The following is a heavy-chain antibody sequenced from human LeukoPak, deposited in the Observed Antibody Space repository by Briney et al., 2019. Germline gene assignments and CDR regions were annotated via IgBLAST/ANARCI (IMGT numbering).Heavy chain of an antibody. Sequence: GSVPVSCQASCYPFTCYGFTWVRQAPGQGLEWMGWINPNSGDTKYAQKFQGRVTMTRDTSISTAYMELSRLRSDDTAVYYCATQRGSYLWGTDFDYWGQGTLVTVSS. CDR1: CYPFTCYG. J-gene: IGHJ4*02. CDR3: ATQRGSYLWGTDFDY. V-gene: IGHV1-2*02. CDR2: INPNSGDT. D-gene: IGHD3-16*01.